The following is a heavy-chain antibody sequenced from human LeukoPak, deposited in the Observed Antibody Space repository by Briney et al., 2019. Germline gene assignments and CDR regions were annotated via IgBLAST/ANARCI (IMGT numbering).Heavy chain of an antibody. CDR2: ISSSGSTI. CDR3: ARAGYSSSWSLNYYYYYYMDV. CDR1: GFTFSDYY. Sequence: GGSLRLSCAASGFTFSDYYMSWIRQAPGKGLEWVSYISSSGSTIYYADSVEGRFTISRDNAKNSLYLQMNSLRAEDTAVYYCARAGYSSSWSLNYYYYYYMDVWGKGTTVTVSS. V-gene: IGHV3-11*04. J-gene: IGHJ6*03. D-gene: IGHD6-13*01.